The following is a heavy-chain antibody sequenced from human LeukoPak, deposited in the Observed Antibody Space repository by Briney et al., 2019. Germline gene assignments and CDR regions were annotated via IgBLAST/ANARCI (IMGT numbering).Heavy chain of an antibody. CDR2: IYYSGNT. CDR3: ARGAYSSSWYWVTYVGGNWFDP. CDR1: GGSIRSTTYY. Sequence: SETLSLTCTVSGGSIRSTTYYWGWIRQPPGKGLEWIGSIYYSGNTYYSPSLMSRVTISVDTSKNQFSLNLSSVTAADTAVYYCARGAYSSSWYWVTYVGGNWFDPWGQGTLVTVSS. J-gene: IGHJ5*02. V-gene: IGHV4-39*07. D-gene: IGHD6-13*01.